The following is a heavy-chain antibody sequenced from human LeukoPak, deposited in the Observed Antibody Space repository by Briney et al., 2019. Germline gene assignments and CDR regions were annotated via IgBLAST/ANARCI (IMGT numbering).Heavy chain of an antibody. CDR2: INSSSSYI. CDR1: GFTFSSYS. J-gene: IGHJ6*02. D-gene: IGHD3-10*01. Sequence: GGSLRLSCAASGFTFSSYSMNWVRQAPGKGLEWVSSINSSSSYIYYAYSVKGRFTISRDNAKNSLYLQMNSLRAEDTAVYYCASGPRLWFGESYYYYGMDVWGQGTTVTVSS. CDR3: ASGPRLWFGESYYYYGMDV. V-gene: IGHV3-21*01.